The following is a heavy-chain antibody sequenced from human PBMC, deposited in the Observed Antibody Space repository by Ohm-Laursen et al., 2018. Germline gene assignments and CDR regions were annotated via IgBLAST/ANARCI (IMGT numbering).Heavy chain of an antibody. Sequence: SDTLSLTCTVSGGSISSYYWSWIRQSPGKGLEWIGYTYYSGSTNYNPSLKSRVTISVDTSKNQFSLKLSSVTAADTAVYYCARGIAYSTRSGGYYYYGMDVWGQGTTVTVSS. D-gene: IGHD6-13*01. J-gene: IGHJ6*02. CDR3: ARGIAYSTRSGGYYYYGMDV. CDR1: GGSISSYY. CDR2: TYYSGST. V-gene: IGHV4-59*07.